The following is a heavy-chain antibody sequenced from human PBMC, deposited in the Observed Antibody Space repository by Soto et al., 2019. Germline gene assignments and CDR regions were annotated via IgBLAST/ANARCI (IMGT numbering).Heavy chain of an antibody. CDR1: GYSFTSYC. CDR2: NYPGYSHT. J-gene: IGHJ3*02. Sequence: WEALKISWYGSGYSFTSYCTGRVRQMPGKGLGWMGINYPGYSHTRYSPSFQGQVTISANKSISNAYLQWSSLRASDTAMYYCARLSQRCESSGYHITPYAFGIWGPGTMVNVSS. CDR3: ARLSQRCESSGYHITPYAFGI. V-gene: IGHV5-51*01. D-gene: IGHD3-22*01.